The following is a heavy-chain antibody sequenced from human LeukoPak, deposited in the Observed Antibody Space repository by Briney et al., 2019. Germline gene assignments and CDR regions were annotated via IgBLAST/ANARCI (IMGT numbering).Heavy chain of an antibody. CDR3: TTLGGDYYYYFYMDV. Sequence: GGSLRLSCAASGFNFINHAMSWVRQAPGKGLEWLGRIKSNTDGGTTDYSVPVKGRFTISRDDSRNTLYLQIDSLRTEDTAVYYCTTLGGDYYYYFYMDVWGKGTTVTVSS. J-gene: IGHJ6*03. CDR1: GFNFINHA. CDR2: IKSNTDGGTT. D-gene: IGHD2-15*01. V-gene: IGHV3-15*01.